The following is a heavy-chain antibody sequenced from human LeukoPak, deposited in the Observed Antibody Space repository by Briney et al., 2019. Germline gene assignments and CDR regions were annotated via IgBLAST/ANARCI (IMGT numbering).Heavy chain of an antibody. V-gene: IGHV3-7*04. CDR1: GFTFSSYW. CDR2: IKQDGSEK. CDR3: ARACSSTSCYTVGAFDY. D-gene: IGHD2-2*02. J-gene: IGHJ4*02. Sequence: QPGGSLRLSCAASGFTFSSYWMSWVRQAPGKGLEWVANIKQDGSEKYYVDSVKGRFTISRDNAKNSPYLQMNSLRAEDTAVYYCARACSSTSCYTVGAFDYWGQGTLVTVSS.